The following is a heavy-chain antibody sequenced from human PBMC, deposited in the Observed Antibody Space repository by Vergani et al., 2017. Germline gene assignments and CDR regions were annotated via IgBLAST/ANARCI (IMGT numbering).Heavy chain of an antibody. D-gene: IGHD6-13*01. CDR3: ARGGLAAAKNFDY. J-gene: IGHJ4*02. V-gene: IGHV3-53*01. Sequence: EVQLVESGGGLIQPVGSLRLSCAASGFTVSSNYMSWVRQAPGKGLEWVSVIFSGGSTYYADSVKGRFTISRDNSKNTLYLQMNSLRAEDTAVYYCARGGLAAAKNFDYWGQGTLVTVSS. CDR1: GFTVSSNY. CDR2: IFSGGST.